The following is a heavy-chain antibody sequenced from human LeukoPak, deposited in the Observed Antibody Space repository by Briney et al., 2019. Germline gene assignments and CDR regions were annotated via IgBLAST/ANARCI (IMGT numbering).Heavy chain of an antibody. J-gene: IGHJ6*03. D-gene: IGHD3-3*01. CDR2: IYTSGST. Sequence: NPSETLSLTCTVSGGSISSYYWSWIRQPAGKGLEWIGRIYTSGSTNYNPSLKSRVTMSVDTSKNQFSLTLSSVTAADTAVYYCARDRGARIGYFYYYFYIDVWGKGTTVTVSS. CDR3: ARDRGARIGYFYYYFYIDV. V-gene: IGHV4-4*07. CDR1: GGSISSYY.